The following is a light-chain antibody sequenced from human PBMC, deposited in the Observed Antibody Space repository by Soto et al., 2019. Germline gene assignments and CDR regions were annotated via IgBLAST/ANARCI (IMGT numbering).Light chain of an antibody. CDR2: GAS. CDR1: QSVGTN. J-gene: IGKJ1*01. V-gene: IGKV3-15*01. CDR3: QQYESHSET. Sequence: VGMTQSPATLSVSPGERATLYCRASQSVGTNLVWYQHKPGQAPRPLIYGASIRATGIPARFSASGSGTEFTLTISSLQSDDSATYYCQQYESHSETFGQGTKV.